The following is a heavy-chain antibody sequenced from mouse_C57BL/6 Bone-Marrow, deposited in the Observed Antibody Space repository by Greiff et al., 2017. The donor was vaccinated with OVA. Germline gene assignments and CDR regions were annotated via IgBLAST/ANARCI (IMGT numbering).Heavy chain of an antibody. CDR1: GYSITSGYY. CDR3: ARGGYYDYEEPPY. Sequence: EVQLQQSGPGLVKPSQSLSLTCSVTGYSITSGYYWNWIRQFPGNKLEWMGYISYDGSKNYNPSLKNRISITRDTSKNQFFLKLNSVTTEDTATEYCARGGYYDYEEPPYWGQGTTLTVSS. V-gene: IGHV3-6*01. CDR2: ISYDGSK. D-gene: IGHD2-4*01. J-gene: IGHJ2*01.